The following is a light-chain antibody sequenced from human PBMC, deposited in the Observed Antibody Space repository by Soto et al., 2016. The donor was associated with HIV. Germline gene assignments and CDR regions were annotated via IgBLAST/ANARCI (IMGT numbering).Light chain of an antibody. CDR1: QGISNS. CDR3: QHYYTYPPWT. V-gene: IGKV1-NL1*01. J-gene: IGKJ1*01. CDR2: AAS. Sequence: DIQMTQSPSSLSASVGDRVTITCRASQGISNSLAWYQQKPGKTPKLLLYAASRLESGVPSRFSGSGSGTDYTLTISSLQPEDFATYYCQHYYTYPPWTFGQGTKVEIK.